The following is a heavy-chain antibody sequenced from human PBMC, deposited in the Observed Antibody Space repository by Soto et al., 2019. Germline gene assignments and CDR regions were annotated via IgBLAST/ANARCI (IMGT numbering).Heavy chain of an antibody. CDR3: ARDLGGAGSY. J-gene: IGHJ4*02. CDR1: GFTFSNYW. V-gene: IGHV3-74*01. Sequence: AQLVESGGGLVQPGGSLRLSCAASGFTFSNYWMHWVRQVPGQGPVWVSRLNRDGSRTDYADSVRGRFTNFRDNARNTLHLQMNSLRAEDTAMSYCARDLGGAGSYWGQGTLVTVSS. CDR2: LNRDGSRT. D-gene: IGHD1-26*01.